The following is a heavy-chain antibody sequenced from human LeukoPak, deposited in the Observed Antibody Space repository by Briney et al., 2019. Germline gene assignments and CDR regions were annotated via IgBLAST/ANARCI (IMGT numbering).Heavy chain of an antibody. J-gene: IGHJ6*02. CDR3: ARQPVRLITIFGVVISGMDV. V-gene: IGHV1-2*02. CDR1: GYTFTGYY. Sequence: ASVKVSCKASGYTFTGYYMHWVRQAPGQGLEWMGWINPNSGGTNYAQKFQGRVTMTRDTSISTAYMELSRLRSDDTAVYYCARQPVRLITIFGVVISGMDVWGQGTTVTVSS. CDR2: INPNSGGT. D-gene: IGHD3-3*01.